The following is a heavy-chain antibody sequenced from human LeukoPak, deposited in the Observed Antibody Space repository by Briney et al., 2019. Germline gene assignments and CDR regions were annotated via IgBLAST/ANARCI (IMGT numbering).Heavy chain of an antibody. Sequence: SETLSLTCAVSGGSISSYYWSWIRQPPGKGLEWIGYIYYSGSTNYNPSLKSRVTISVDTSKNQSFLKLSSVTAADTAVYYCARARVVVTAVSFDYWGQGTLVTVSS. V-gene: IGHV4-59*01. CDR1: GGSISSYY. CDR3: ARARVVVTAVSFDY. D-gene: IGHD2-21*02. CDR2: IYYSGST. J-gene: IGHJ4*02.